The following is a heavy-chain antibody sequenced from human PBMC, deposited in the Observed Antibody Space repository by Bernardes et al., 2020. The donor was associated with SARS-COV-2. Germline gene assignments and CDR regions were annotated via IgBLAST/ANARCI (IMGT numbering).Heavy chain of an antibody. Sequence: SETLSLTCGFNGGSFSAYYWSWIRQSPGKGLQWIGEINHSGRTKYNPSLKSRVTLSVDTSKKQFSVNLKSLTAADTAIYYCATGRFGEAPFHHWGQGTLVTVSP. D-gene: IGHD3-10*01. J-gene: IGHJ1*01. CDR3: ATGRFGEAPFHH. CDR2: INHSGRT. V-gene: IGHV4-34*01. CDR1: GGSFSAYY.